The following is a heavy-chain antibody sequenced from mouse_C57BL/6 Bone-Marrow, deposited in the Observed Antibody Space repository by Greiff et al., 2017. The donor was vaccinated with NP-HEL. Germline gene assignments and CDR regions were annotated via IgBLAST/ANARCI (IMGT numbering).Heavy chain of an antibody. D-gene: IGHD1-1*01. J-gene: IGHJ1*03. Sequence: VQLKQSGPELVKPGASVKISCKASGYSFTDYNMNWVKQSNGKSLEWIGVINPNYGTTSYNQKFKGKATLTVDQSSSTAYMQLNSLTSEDSAVYYCAYYYGSFYWYFDVWGTGTTVTVSS. CDR3: AYYYGSFYWYFDV. CDR2: INPNYGTT. V-gene: IGHV1-39*01. CDR1: GYSFTDYN.